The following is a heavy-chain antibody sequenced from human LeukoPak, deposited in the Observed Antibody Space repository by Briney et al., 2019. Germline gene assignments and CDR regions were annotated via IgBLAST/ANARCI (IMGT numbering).Heavy chain of an antibody. CDR1: SYTFTRYG. D-gene: IGHD3-10*01. Sequence: ASVTVSCKASSYTFTRYGISWVRQAPGQGLEWMGWISGSNGNTNYAQKFQGRVSMTADTSTSTPYMELRSLRSDDTAVYYCARDLKRRYYYGLGYWGQGTLVTVSS. CDR2: ISGSNGNT. V-gene: IGHV1-18*01. CDR3: ARDLKRRYYYGLGY. J-gene: IGHJ4*02.